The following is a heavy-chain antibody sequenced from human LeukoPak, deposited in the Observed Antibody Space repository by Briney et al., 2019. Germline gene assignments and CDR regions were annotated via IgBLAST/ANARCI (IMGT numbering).Heavy chain of an antibody. CDR1: GFIFSNYA. Sequence: GGSLRLSCAASGFIFSNYAMTWVRQAPGKGLQWVSGISSSGGTTRYADSVKGRFTISRDNSKNTLYLQMNSLRAEDTAVYFCAKRGVVIRVILVGFHKEAYYFDSWGQGALVTVSS. D-gene: IGHD3-22*01. V-gene: IGHV3-23*01. J-gene: IGHJ4*02. CDR3: AKRGVVIRVILVGFHKEAYYFDS. CDR2: ISSSGGTT.